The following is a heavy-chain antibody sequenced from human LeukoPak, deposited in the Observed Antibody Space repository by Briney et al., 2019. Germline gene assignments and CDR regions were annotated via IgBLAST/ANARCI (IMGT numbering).Heavy chain of an antibody. V-gene: IGHV1-46*01. J-gene: IGHJ4*02. Sequence: ASVKVSCKASGYTFTTYYMHWVRQAPGQGLEWMGIINPSGGSTSYAQKFQGRVTMTRDTSTSTVYMELSSLRSEDTAVYYCARDAALYSSGWYFFGNTPDYWGQGTLVTVSS. D-gene: IGHD6-19*01. CDR3: ARDAALYSSGWYFFGNTPDY. CDR2: INPSGGST. CDR1: GYTFTTYY.